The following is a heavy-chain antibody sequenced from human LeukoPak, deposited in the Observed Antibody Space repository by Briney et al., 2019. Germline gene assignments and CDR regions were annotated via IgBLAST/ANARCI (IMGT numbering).Heavy chain of an antibody. J-gene: IGHJ4*02. CDR1: GFTFSNYW. CDR2: INSDGSIT. V-gene: IGHV3-74*01. D-gene: IGHD3-22*01. CDR3: ARALYYYDSSGYYYESAGFDY. Sequence: PGGSLRLSCTASGFTFSNYWMHWVRHAPGKGLVWVSRINSDGSITTNADSVKGRFTISRDNAKNTLYLQMNSLRAEDTAVYYCARALYYYDSSGYYYESAGFDYWGQGTLVTVSS.